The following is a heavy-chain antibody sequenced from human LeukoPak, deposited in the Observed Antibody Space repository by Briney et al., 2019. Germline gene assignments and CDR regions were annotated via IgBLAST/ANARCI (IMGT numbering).Heavy chain of an antibody. J-gene: IGHJ4*02. CDR3: ASSGIVVVPAAKYYFDY. CDR1: GYTFTGYY. Sequence: GASVKVSCKASGYTFTGYYMHWVRQAPGQGLEWMGWINPNSGGTNYAQKFQGRVTMTRDTSISTAYMELSRLRSDDTAVYYCASSGIVVVPAAKYYFDYWGQGTLVTVSS. V-gene: IGHV1-2*02. CDR2: INPNSGGT. D-gene: IGHD2-2*01.